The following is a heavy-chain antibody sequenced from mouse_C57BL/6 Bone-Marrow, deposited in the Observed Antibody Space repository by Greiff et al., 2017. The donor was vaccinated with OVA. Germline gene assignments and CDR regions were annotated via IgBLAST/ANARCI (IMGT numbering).Heavy chain of an antibody. J-gene: IGHJ1*03. V-gene: IGHV10-1*01. D-gene: IGHD1-1*01. CDR3: VRHEHGSRDVDV. CDR1: GFSFNTYA. Sequence: EVQLVESGGGLVQPKGSLKLSCAASGFSFNTYAMNWVRQAPGKGLEWVARIRSKSNNYATYYADSVKDRFTISRDDSESMLYLQMNNLKTEDTAMYYCVRHEHGSRDVDVWGTGTTVTVSS. CDR2: IRSKSNNYAT.